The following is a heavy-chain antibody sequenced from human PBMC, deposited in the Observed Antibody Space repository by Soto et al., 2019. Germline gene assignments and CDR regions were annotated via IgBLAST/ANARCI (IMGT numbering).Heavy chain of an antibody. D-gene: IGHD3-3*01. J-gene: IGHJ3*02. CDR1: GYSFTSYC. V-gene: IGHV5-51*01. CDR3: ARAVGSGLVSI. Sequence: GESLKISCKGSGYSFTSYCIAWMRQMPGKGLEWMGIIYPGDSDTRYSPSFQGQVSISADKSISTAYLQWTSLKASDTAMYYCARAVGSGLVSIWGQGTMVTVS. CDR2: IYPGDSDT.